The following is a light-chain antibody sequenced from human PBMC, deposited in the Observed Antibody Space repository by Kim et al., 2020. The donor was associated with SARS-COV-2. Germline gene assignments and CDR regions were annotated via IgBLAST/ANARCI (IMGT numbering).Light chain of an antibody. CDR2: RNN. Sequence: ELTQPPSASGTPGQKVTISCSGSSSNIGSDYAYWYQHLPGTAPKVLIYRNNQRPSGVPDRFSGSKSDTSASLAISGLRSEDEGDYYCASWDDSLSGLVFGGGTQLTVL. CDR1: SSNIGSDY. V-gene: IGLV1-47*01. CDR3: ASWDDSLSGLV. J-gene: IGLJ2*01.